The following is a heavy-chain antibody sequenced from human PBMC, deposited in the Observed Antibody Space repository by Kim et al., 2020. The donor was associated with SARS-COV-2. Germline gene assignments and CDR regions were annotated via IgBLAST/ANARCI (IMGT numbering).Heavy chain of an antibody. CDR2: IRSKAYGGTT. CDR1: GFTFGDYA. Sequence: GGSLRLSCTASGFTFGDYAMSWVRQAPGKGLEWVGFIRSKAYGGTTEYAASVKGRFTISRDDSKSIAYLQMNSLKTEDTAVYYCTMKMGYYYGMDVWGQGTTVTVSS. V-gene: IGHV3-49*04. CDR3: TMKMGYYYGMDV. J-gene: IGHJ6*02. D-gene: IGHD2-8*01.